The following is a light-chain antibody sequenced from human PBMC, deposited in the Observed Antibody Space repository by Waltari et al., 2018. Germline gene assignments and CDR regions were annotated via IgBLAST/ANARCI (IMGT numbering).Light chain of an antibody. CDR3: QQYSSFST. V-gene: IGKV1-5*03. CDR1: QSVGTW. Sequence: DIQMTQSPSTLSASVGDRVTISCRASQSVGTWLAWYQQKPGKAPNLLIYMASSLDSGVPSRFRGSGSGTEFTLTISSLQPDDFATYSCQQYSSFSTFGQGTKV. CDR2: MAS. J-gene: IGKJ2*01.